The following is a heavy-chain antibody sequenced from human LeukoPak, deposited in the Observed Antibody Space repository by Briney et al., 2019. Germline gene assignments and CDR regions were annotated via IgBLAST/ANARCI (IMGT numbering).Heavy chain of an antibody. J-gene: IGHJ4*02. D-gene: IGHD5-18*01. CDR3: ARGRGYSYGDTDY. CDR2: IHYSGST. V-gene: IGHV4-39*01. CDR1: GGSTSSSSYQ. Sequence: SETLSLTCTVSGGSTSSSSYQWGWIRQPPGKGLEWIGSIHYSGSTYYNPSLKSRVTISVDTSKNQFSLKLSSVTAADTAVYYCARGRGYSYGDTDYWGQGTLVTVSS.